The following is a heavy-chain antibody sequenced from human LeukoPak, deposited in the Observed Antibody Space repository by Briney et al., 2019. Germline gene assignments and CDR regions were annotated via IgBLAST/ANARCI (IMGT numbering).Heavy chain of an antibody. V-gene: IGHV1-18*04. CDR2: ISAYNGNT. CDR1: GYTFTSYG. Sequence: GASVKVSSKASGYTFTSYGISCVRQAPGQGREWMGWISAYNGNTNYAQKLQGRVTMTTDTSTSTAYMELRSLRSDDTAVYYCAVADFSVGNDYWGQGTLVTVSS. D-gene: IGHD6-19*01. CDR3: AVADFSVGNDY. J-gene: IGHJ4*02.